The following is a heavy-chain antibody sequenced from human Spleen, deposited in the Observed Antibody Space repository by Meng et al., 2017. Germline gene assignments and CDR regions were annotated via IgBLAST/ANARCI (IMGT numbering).Heavy chain of an antibody. Sequence: ASVKVSCKASGYTFTSYGISWVRQAPGQGLEWMGWISAYNGNTNYAQKLQGRVTMTTDTSTSTAYMELRSLRSDDTAVYYCARPKPSSGSYRDFGMDVWGQGTTVTVSS. CDR2: ISAYNGNT. J-gene: IGHJ6*02. D-gene: IGHD3-10*01. CDR3: ARPKPSSGSYRDFGMDV. CDR1: GYTFTSYG. V-gene: IGHV1-18*01.